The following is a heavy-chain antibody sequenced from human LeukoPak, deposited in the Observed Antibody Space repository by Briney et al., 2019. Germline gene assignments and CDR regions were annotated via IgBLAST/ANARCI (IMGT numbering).Heavy chain of an antibody. Sequence: SETLSHTCSVTGDSVTSSYWNWIRQPPGKGLEWIGYVSSDGTTNYSPSLRSRVVMSVDTAKNDISLNLTSVTAADTAIYYCARLDCIVADCYNHWGRGTLVTVSS. V-gene: IGHV4-59*08. CDR3: ARLDCIVADCYNH. J-gene: IGHJ4*02. CDR1: GDSVTSSY. D-gene: IGHD2-21*02. CDR2: VSSDGTT.